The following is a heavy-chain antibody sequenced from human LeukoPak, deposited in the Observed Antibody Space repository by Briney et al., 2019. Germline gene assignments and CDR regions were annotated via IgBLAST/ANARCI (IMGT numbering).Heavy chain of an antibody. CDR2: IYTSGST. CDR1: GYSISSGYY. J-gene: IGHJ6*03. D-gene: IGHD3-9*01. V-gene: IGHV4-38-2*02. Sequence: PSETLSLTCTVSGYSISSGYYWGWIRPPPGKGLEWIGLIYTSGSTNYNPSLKSRVTMSVDTSKNQFSLKLSSVTAADTAVYYCARERNYDILTGYYNDYYYYYMDVWGKGTTVTISS. CDR3: ARERNYDILTGYYNDYYYYYMDV.